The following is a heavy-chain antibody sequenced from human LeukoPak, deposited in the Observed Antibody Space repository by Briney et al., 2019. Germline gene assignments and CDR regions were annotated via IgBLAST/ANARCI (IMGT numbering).Heavy chain of an antibody. J-gene: IGHJ4*02. CDR2: IYYSGST. Sequence: PSETLSLTCTVSGGSISSYYWSWIRQPAGKGLEWIGSIYYSGSTYYNPSLKSRVTIAIDTSKNQFSLKLSSVAAADTAVYYCARGSGYYGEDFEYWGQGTLVTVSS. D-gene: IGHD3-22*01. CDR1: GGSISSYY. CDR3: ARGSGYYGEDFEY. V-gene: IGHV4-59*08.